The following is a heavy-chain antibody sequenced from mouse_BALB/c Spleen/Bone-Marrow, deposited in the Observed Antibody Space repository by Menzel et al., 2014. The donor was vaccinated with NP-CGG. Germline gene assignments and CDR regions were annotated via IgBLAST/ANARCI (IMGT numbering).Heavy chain of an antibody. J-gene: IGHJ4*01. Sequence: DVQLQESGPELAKPGASVKISCKASGYSFTSYTMNWVKQSHGKNLEWIGLINPCTGGTGYNQKFKDKATLTVDKSSSTAYMDLLSLKSEDSAVDYCARCQRGSNDYAIDYWGQGTSVTVSS. CDR3: ARCQRGSNDYAIDY. CDR1: GYSFTSYT. CDR2: INPCTGGT. V-gene: IGHV1-26*01. D-gene: IGHD4-1*01.